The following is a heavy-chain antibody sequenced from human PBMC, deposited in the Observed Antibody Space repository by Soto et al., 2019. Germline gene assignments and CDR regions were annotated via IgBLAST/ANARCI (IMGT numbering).Heavy chain of an antibody. Sequence: SETLSLTCTVSGGSISGYYWTWIRQPPGKGLEYIGDIYYTGSTTYNPSLKSRVTMSVDTSKNQFSLKLSSVTAADTAVYYCARDFYYYGSGSYYHGGAFDIWGQGTMVTVSS. D-gene: IGHD3-10*01. CDR3: ARDFYYYGSGSYYHGGAFDI. CDR2: IYYTGST. V-gene: IGHV4-59*01. J-gene: IGHJ3*02. CDR1: GGSISGYY.